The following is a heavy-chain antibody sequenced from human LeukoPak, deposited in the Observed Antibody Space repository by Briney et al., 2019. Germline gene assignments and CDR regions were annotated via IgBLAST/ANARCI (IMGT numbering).Heavy chain of an antibody. J-gene: IGHJ4*02. CDR2: ISGSGGST. CDR3: ARAYVDIVATMEY. Sequence: PGGSLRLSCAASGFTFSSYAMSWVRQAPGKGLEWVSAISGSGGSTYYADSVKGRFTISRDNSKNTLYLQMNSLRAEDTAVYYCARAYVDIVATMEYWGQGTLVTVSS. D-gene: IGHD5-12*01. V-gene: IGHV3-23*01. CDR1: GFTFSSYA.